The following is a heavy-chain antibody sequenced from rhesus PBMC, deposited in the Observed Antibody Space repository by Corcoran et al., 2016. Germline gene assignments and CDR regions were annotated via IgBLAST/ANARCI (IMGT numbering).Heavy chain of an antibody. V-gene: IGHV4-169*02. CDR1: GGSISSSY. CDR3: ARDYCTGSGCYDY. Sequence: QLQLQESGPGLVKPSETLSVTCAVSGGSISSSYWSWIRQAPGKGLEWIGYIYGSGRSTNYNTSLKSRVTLSVDTSKNQLSLKLSSVTAADTAVYYWARDYCTGSGCYDYWGQGVLVTVSS. CDR2: IYGSGRST. J-gene: IGHJ4*01. D-gene: IGHD2-21*01.